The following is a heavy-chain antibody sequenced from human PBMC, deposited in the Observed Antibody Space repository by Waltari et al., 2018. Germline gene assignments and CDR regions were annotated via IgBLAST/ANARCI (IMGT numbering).Heavy chain of an antibody. D-gene: IGHD1-26*01. CDR1: GNTLTGLS. J-gene: IGHJ5*02. V-gene: IGHV1-24*01. CDR2: FDPEDGET. Sequence: QVQLVQSGAEVKKPGASVKVSCKVSGNTLTGLSMHWVRQAPGKGLEWMGGFDPEDGETSYAQKFQGRVTMTEDTSTDTAYMELSSLRSDDTAVYYCATSGTYYFHWFDPWGQGTLVTVSS. CDR3: ATSGTYYFHWFDP.